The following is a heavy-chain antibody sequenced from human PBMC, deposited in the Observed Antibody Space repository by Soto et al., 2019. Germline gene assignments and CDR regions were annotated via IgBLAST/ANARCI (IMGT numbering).Heavy chain of an antibody. V-gene: IGHV1-46*03. J-gene: IGHJ4*02. CDR2: INPSGGST. Sequence: QVQLVQSGAEVKKPGASVKVSCKASGYTFTSYYMHWVRQAPGQGLEWMGIINPSGGSTSYAQKFQGRSTMTRDTSTSTVYMELSSLRSEDTAVYYCARDGSRFLEWFPFDLDYWGQGTLVTVSS. CDR1: GYTFTSYY. D-gene: IGHD3-3*01. CDR3: ARDGSRFLEWFPFDLDY.